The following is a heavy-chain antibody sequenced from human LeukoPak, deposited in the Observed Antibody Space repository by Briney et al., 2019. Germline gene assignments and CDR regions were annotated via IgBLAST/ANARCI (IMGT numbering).Heavy chain of an antibody. Sequence: ASVKVSCKASGYTFTGYYMHWVRQAPGQGLEWMGWINPNSGGTNYAQKFQGRVTMTRDTPISTAYMELSRLRSDDTAVYYCASSPGHDSSGYYYYYWGQGTLVTVSS. J-gene: IGHJ4*02. CDR3: ASSPGHDSSGYYYYY. CDR1: GYTFTGYY. D-gene: IGHD3-22*01. CDR2: INPNSGGT. V-gene: IGHV1-2*02.